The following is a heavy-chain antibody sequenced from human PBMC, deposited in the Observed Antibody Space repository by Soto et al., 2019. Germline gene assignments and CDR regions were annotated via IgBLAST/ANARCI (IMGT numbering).Heavy chain of an antibody. Sequence: GASVKVSCKASGYTFTSYAMHWVRQAPGQRLEWMGWINAGNGNTKYSQKLQGRVTITRDTSASTAYMELSSLRSEDTAVYYCERARVATIMDYYGMDVWGQGTTVTVSS. J-gene: IGHJ6*02. V-gene: IGHV1-3*01. D-gene: IGHD5-12*01. CDR1: GYTFTSYA. CDR2: INAGNGNT. CDR3: ERARVATIMDYYGMDV.